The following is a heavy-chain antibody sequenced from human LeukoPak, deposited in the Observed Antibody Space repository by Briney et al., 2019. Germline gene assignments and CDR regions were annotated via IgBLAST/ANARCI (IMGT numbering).Heavy chain of an antibody. Sequence: GGSLRLSRAASGFTFSSYAMSWVRQAPGKGLEWVANIKQDGSEKYYVDSVKGRFTISRDNAKNSLYLQMNSLRAEDTAVYYCARDESGESELDYWGQGTLVTVSS. CDR3: ARDESGESELDY. V-gene: IGHV3-7*01. J-gene: IGHJ4*02. D-gene: IGHD1-26*01. CDR1: GFTFSSYA. CDR2: IKQDGSEK.